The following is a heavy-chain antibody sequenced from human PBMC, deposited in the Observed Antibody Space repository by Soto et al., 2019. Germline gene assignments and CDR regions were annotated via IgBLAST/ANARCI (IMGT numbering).Heavy chain of an antibody. V-gene: IGHV3-23*01. CDR3: AKDDRTSAVDDAFDI. CDR2: IGNSGSST. J-gene: IGHJ3*02. CDR1: GFTFSSYA. Sequence: GGSLRLSCAASGFTFSSYAMSWVRQAPGKGLEWVSAIGNSGSSTKYADSVKGRFTISRDNSKNTLYLEMNSLRAEDTAVYYCAKDDRTSAVDDAFDIWGQGTTVTVSS. D-gene: IGHD1-1*01.